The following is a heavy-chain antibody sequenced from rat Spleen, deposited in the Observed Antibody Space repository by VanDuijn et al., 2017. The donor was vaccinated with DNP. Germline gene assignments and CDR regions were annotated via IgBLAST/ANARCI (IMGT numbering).Heavy chain of an antibody. CDR3: TRPRGSYGGYRVDA. CDR1: GFTFSDYG. Sequence: EVQLVESGGGLVQPGRSMKLSCAASGFTFSDYGMAWVLQAPKKGLEWVATISYDGSSTYYRDSVKGRFTISRDNANGTLYLQMDNLRSEDTATYYCTRPRGSYGGYRVDAWGQGTSVSVSS. V-gene: IGHV5-7*01. J-gene: IGHJ4*01. CDR2: ISYDGSST. D-gene: IGHD1-11*01.